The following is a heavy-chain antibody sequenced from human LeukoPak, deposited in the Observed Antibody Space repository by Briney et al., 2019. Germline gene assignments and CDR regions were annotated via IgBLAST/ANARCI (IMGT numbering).Heavy chain of an antibody. Sequence: ASVKVSCKASGYTFTSYLMRWVRQAPGQGLEWVGLINPSGGTTKYAQKFQGRVTMTRDMSTSTVYMELSSLRSEDTAVYCCARGGSGWYYYYYYMDVWGKGTTVTVSS. V-gene: IGHV1-46*01. CDR1: GYTFTSYL. CDR3: ARGGSGWYYYYYYMDV. J-gene: IGHJ6*03. D-gene: IGHD6-19*01. CDR2: INPSGGTT.